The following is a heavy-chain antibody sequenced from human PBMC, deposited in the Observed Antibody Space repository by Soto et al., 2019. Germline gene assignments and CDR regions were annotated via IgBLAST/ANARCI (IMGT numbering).Heavy chain of an antibody. J-gene: IGHJ5*02. CDR3: ARDREHTHGSCFAP. CDR2: IYNRGNT. Sequence: QVQLQESGPGVVKPSDTLSLTCTVSGGSISTYYWSWIRQSPGKGLEWIGYIYNRGNTDYNPSLNSRATISVDMSKSQFFLKLSYVTAADTAVYYCARDREHTHGSCFAPRGQGTLVSVSA. D-gene: IGHD3-10*01. CDR1: GGSISTYY. V-gene: IGHV4-59*07.